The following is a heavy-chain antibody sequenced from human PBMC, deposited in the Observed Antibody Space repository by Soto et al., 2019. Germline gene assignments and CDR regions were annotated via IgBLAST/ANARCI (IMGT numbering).Heavy chain of an antibody. Sequence: GKGLEWIGYIYYSGSTNYNPSLKSRVTISVDTSKNQFSLKLSSVTAADTAVYYCARDPTIAAPCKDFDYRRQGTPVTVSS. CDR3: ARDPTIAAPCKDFDY. CDR2: IYYSGST. J-gene: IGHJ4*02. V-gene: IGHV4-59*01. D-gene: IGHD6-13*01.